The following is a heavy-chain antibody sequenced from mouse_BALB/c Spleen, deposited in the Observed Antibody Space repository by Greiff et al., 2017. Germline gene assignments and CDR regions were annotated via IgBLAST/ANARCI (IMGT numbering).Heavy chain of an antibody. CDR3: ARDGYYNAMDY. J-gene: IGHJ4*01. D-gene: IGHD2-2*01. CDR1: GFTFSSYA. Sequence: EVKLMESGGGLVKPGGSLKLSCAASGFTFSSYAMSWVRQTPEKRLEWVASISSGGSTYYPDSVKGRFTISRDNARNILYLQMSSLRSEDTAMYYCARDGYYNAMDYWGQGTSVTVSS. V-gene: IGHV5-6-5*01. CDR2: ISSGGST.